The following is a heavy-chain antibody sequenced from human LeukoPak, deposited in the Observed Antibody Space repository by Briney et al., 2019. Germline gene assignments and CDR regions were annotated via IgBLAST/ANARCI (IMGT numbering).Heavy chain of an antibody. V-gene: IGHV1-18*01. CDR2: ISAYNGNT. Sequence: ASVKVSCKASGYTFTSYGISWVRQAPGQGLEWMGWISAYNGNTNYAQKLQGRVTMTTDTSTSKAYMELRSLRSDDTAVYYCASAAYCSGGSCPRGYYFDYWGQGTLVTVSS. J-gene: IGHJ4*02. CDR1: GYTFTSYG. CDR3: ASAAYCSGGSCPRGYYFDY. D-gene: IGHD2-15*01.